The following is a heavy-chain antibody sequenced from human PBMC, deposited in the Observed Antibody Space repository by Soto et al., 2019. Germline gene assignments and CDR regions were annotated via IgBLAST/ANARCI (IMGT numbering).Heavy chain of an antibody. Sequence: PGGSLRLSXAASGFTFSSYEMNWVRQAPGKGLEWVSYISSSGSTIYYADSVKGRFTISRDNAKNSLYLQMNSLRAEDTAVYYCARIGTTGTAPRDYWGQGTLVTVSS. D-gene: IGHD1-1*01. CDR3: ARIGTTGTAPRDY. V-gene: IGHV3-48*03. CDR2: ISSSGSTI. J-gene: IGHJ4*02. CDR1: GFTFSSYE.